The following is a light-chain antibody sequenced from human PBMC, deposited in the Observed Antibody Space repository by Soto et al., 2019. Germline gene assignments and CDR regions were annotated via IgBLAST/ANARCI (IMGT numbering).Light chain of an antibody. J-gene: IGKJ2*01. Sequence: EIVLTQSPGTLSLSPGERATLSCRASQSVATNYLAWYQQKPGRAPRLLIYDASNSATGIPDRFSGSGSGTDFILPISKLEREDFAVYYCQQYDTSPSTFGQGTKMEIK. CDR3: QQYDTSPST. V-gene: IGKV3-20*01. CDR2: DAS. CDR1: QSVATNY.